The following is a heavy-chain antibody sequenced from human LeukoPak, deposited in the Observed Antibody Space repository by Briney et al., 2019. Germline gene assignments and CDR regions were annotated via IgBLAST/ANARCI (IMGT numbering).Heavy chain of an antibody. CDR1: GGSISSGGYS. CDR2: IYHSGST. CDR3: ARGAGYNGYGYLDY. V-gene: IGHV4-30-2*01. D-gene: IGHD5-12*01. Sequence: SETLSLTCAVSGGSISSGGYSWSWIRQPPGKGLEWIGYIYHSGSTYYNPSLKSRVTISVDRSKNQFSLKLSSVTAADTAVYYCARGAGYNGYGYLDYWGQGTLVTVSS. J-gene: IGHJ4*02.